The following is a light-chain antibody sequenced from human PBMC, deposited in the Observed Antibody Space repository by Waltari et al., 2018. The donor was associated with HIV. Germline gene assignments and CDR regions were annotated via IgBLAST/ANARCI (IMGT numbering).Light chain of an antibody. CDR3: CSCPRSGIRYV. J-gene: IGLJ1*01. CDR2: EAI. Sequence: QSALTQPASVSGSPGQSITISCTGTSSDVGNYNLVSWYQQHPGKAPKLIIYEAIKRPSGVSNRISASKSGNTASLTISGLQAEDEADYYCCSCPRSGIRYVFGTGTKVTVL. V-gene: IGLV2-23*01. CDR1: SSDVGNYNL.